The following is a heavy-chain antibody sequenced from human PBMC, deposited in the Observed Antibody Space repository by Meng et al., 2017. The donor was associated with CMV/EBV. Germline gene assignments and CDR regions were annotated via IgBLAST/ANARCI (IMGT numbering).Heavy chain of an antibody. CDR2: IRYDGSNK. J-gene: IGHJ5*02. CDR3: ARPTAGYSYGHVIRNNWFDP. Sequence: GESLKISCAASGFTFSSYGMHWVRQAPGKGLEWVAFIRYDGSNKYYADSVKGRFTISRDNSKNTLYLQMNSLRAEDTAVYYCARPTAGYSYGHVIRNNWFDPWGQGTLVTVSS. V-gene: IGHV3-30*02. CDR1: GFTFSSYG. D-gene: IGHD5-18*01.